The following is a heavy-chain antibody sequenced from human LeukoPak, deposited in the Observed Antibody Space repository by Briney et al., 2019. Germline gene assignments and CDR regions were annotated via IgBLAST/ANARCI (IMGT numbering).Heavy chain of an antibody. CDR1: GFSFSNHG. V-gene: IGHV3-30*02. CDR2: IWYDGSNK. Sequence: GGSLRLSCAASGFSFSNHGIHWVRQAPGKGLEWVSLIWYDGSNKYCADSVKGRFTISRDDSKNTVYLQMNSLRAEDTAVYYCAKDLQIAAPGPYYYGMDVWGQGTTVTVSS. D-gene: IGHD6-13*01. CDR3: AKDLQIAAPGPYYYGMDV. J-gene: IGHJ6*02.